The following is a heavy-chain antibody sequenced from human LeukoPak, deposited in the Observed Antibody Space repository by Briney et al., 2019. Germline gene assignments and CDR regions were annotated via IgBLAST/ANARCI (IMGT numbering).Heavy chain of an antibody. CDR2: ISGSGGST. V-gene: IGHV3-23*01. CDR3: AKGGIVVVTAISEYFQH. J-gene: IGHJ1*01. Sequence: GGSLRLSCAASGFTFSSYAMSWVRQAPGKGLEWVSAISGSGGSTYYADSVKGRFTISRDNSKNTLYLQVNSLRAEDTAVYYCAKGGIVVVTAISEYFQHWGQGTLVTVSS. D-gene: IGHD2-21*02. CDR1: GFTFSSYA.